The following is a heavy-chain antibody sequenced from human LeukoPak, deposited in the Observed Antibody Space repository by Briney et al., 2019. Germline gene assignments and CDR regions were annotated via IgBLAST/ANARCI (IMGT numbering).Heavy chain of an antibody. Sequence: GGSLRLSCAASGFTFSSYWMSWVRQAPGKGLEWVANIKQDGSEKYYVDSVKGRFTISRDNAKNSLYLQMNSLRAEDTAVYYCARWRSDASDDFWSGYYPPDYWGQGTLVTVSS. CDR3: ARWRSDASDDFWSGYYPPDY. CDR2: IKQDGSEK. J-gene: IGHJ4*02. V-gene: IGHV3-7*01. CDR1: GFTFSSYW. D-gene: IGHD3-3*01.